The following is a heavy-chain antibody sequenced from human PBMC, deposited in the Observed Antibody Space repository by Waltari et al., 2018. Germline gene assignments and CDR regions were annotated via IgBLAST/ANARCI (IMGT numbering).Heavy chain of an antibody. V-gene: IGHV4-4*07. CDR3: ARDHPLTVLGYYYYGMDV. CDR2: IYTSGST. D-gene: IGHD4-17*01. CDR1: GGSISSYY. Sequence: QVQLQESGPGLVKPSETLSLTCTVSGGSISSYYWSWIRHPAGTGLEWIGRIYTSGSTNYNPSLKSRVTMSVDTSKNQFSLKLSSVTAADTAVYYCARDHPLTVLGYYYYGMDVWGQGTTVTVSS. J-gene: IGHJ6*02.